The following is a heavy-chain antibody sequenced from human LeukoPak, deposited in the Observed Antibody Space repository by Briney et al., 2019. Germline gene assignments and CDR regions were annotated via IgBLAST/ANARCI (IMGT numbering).Heavy chain of an antibody. Sequence: PSETLSLTCTVSGDPVTRGSYYWSWIPQPPGETLEWIGYVHHTGSTNYNPSLKSRVTISVDTSKNEFSLKIISVTAADTAVYYCARGFASGWYSRYDPWGQGTLVTVSS. J-gene: IGHJ5*02. D-gene: IGHD6-19*01. CDR3: ARGFASGWYSRYDP. CDR1: GDPVTRGSYY. V-gene: IGHV4-61*01. CDR2: VHHTGST.